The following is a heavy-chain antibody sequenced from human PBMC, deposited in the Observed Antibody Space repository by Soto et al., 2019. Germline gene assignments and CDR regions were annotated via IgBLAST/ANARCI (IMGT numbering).Heavy chain of an antibody. J-gene: IGHJ6*02. CDR1: GFTFSNYE. CDR2: INTGGSAI. V-gene: IGHV3-48*03. CDR3: ARGGRGASYYYYYGMDV. Sequence: EVQLVESGGGLVQPGGSLRLSCVVSGFTFSNYEMNWVRQAPGKGLDWVAYINTGGSAIYYADSVKGRFTISRDNAKNSLYLQIDSLRAEDTAVYYCARGGRGASYYYYYGMDVWGQGTTVTVSS.